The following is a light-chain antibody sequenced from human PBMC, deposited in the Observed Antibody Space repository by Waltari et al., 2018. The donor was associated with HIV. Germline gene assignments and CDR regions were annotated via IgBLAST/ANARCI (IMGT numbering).Light chain of an antibody. Sequence: QSVLTQPPSASGTPGQRVTISCSGSNSNIGSNTVNWYQQLPGTAPKLLIYGNNLRPSGVPDRFSGSKSGTSASLAISGLQSADEADYYCAAWDDRLNALYVFGSGTKVTVL. CDR1: NSNIGSNT. CDR3: AAWDDRLNALYV. J-gene: IGLJ1*01. V-gene: IGLV1-44*01. CDR2: GNN.